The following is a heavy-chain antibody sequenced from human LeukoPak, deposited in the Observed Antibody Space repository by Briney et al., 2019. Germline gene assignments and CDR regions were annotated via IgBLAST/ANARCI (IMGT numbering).Heavy chain of an antibody. Sequence: SETLSLTCAVYGGSFSGYYWSWIRQPPGKGLEWIGEINHSGSTNYNPSLKSRVTISVDTSKNQFSLKLSSVTAADTAVYFCARARRLVHDTSFYLESWGQGTLVTVSS. V-gene: IGHV4-34*01. CDR1: GGSFSGYY. D-gene: IGHD1-1*01. CDR3: ARARRLVHDTSFYLES. J-gene: IGHJ4*02. CDR2: INHSGST.